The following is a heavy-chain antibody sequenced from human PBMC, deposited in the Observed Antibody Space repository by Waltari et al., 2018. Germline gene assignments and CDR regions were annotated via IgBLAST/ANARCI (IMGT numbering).Heavy chain of an antibody. CDR3: ARFSKSANWIDP. V-gene: IGHV4-39*01. Sequence: QMQPQESGPGRVKPAETLSIPCTVSARYLSSLSYYWGWFRQPPGKGLELIGSISYSGSTYYNTSLMSRVTISVDTSKNQFSLKLTSVIAAETAVFYCARFSKSANWIDPWGQGTLVTVSS. CDR2: ISYSGST. J-gene: IGHJ5*02. D-gene: IGHD3-3*02. CDR1: ARYLSSLSYY.